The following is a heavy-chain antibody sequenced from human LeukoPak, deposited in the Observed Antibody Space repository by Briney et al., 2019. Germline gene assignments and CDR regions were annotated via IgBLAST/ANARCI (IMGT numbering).Heavy chain of an antibody. CDR1: GFTFSSYG. D-gene: IGHD6-19*01. CDR3: AKSGRIAVVGRSWFDP. V-gene: IGHV3-30*18. J-gene: IGHJ5*02. Sequence: GGSLRLSCAASGFTFSSYGMHWVRQAPGKGLEWVAVISYDGSNKYYADSVKGRLTISRDNSKNTLYLQMNSLRAEDTAVYYCAKSGRIAVVGRSWFDPWGQGTLVTVSS. CDR2: ISYDGSNK.